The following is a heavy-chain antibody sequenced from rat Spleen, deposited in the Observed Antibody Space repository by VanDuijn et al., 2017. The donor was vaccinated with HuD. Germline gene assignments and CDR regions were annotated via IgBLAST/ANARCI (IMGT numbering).Heavy chain of an antibody. D-gene: IGHD2-2*01. V-gene: IGHV5-25*01. CDR2: ISPSGVIT. J-gene: IGHJ1*01. CDR3: ARAGYLRDWYFDF. Sequence: EVQLVESGGGFVQPGRSLKLSCVVSGFISSDYDMTWVRQAPTKGLEWVASISPSGVITYYRDSVKGRFTVSRDNTKSTLYLQMDSLRSEHTATYYCARAGYLRDWYFDFWGPGTMVTVSS. CDR1: GFISSDYD.